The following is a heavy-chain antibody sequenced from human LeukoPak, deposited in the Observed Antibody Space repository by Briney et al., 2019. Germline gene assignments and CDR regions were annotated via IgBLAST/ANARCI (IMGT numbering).Heavy chain of an antibody. J-gene: IGHJ6*01. CDR2: IIPIFGTA. CDR1: GGTFSSYA. D-gene: IGHD6-13*01. CDR3: AGGGIAAAVES. V-gene: IGHV1-69*13. Sequence: SVKVSCKASGGTFSSYAISWVRQAPGQGLEWMGGIIPIFGTANYAQKFQGRVTITPDESTSAPCMGLCSTGREGTVVYSCAGGGIAAAVESWG.